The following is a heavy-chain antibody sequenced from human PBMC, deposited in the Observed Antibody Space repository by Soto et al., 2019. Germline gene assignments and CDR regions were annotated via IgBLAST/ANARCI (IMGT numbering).Heavy chain of an antibody. Sequence: PSETLSLTCTVSGGSISGSSYYWGWVRQPPGKGLEWIGSIFYSGSTFHNPSLESRVTISVDTSKNQFSLKLSYVIAAEMAVYYCVGSDETLFGPFDGVDVWGQGSSVPVS. V-gene: IGHV4-39*01. D-gene: IGHD3-16*01. CDR3: VGSDETLFGPFDGVDV. CDR1: GGSISGSSYY. CDR2: IFYSGST. J-gene: IGHJ6*02.